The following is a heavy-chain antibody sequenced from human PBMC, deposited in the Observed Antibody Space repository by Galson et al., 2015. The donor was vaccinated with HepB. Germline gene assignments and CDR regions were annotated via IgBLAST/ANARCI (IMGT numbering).Heavy chain of an antibody. CDR3: ARDGLEQLADFDY. V-gene: IGHV1-8*01. CDR1: GYTFISHD. Sequence: SVKVSCKASGYTFISHDINWVRQAPGQGLEWMGWMNPDSGNTGYAQKFQGRVTMTTDTSTSTAYMELRSLRSDDTAVYYCARDGLEQLADFDYWGQGTLVTVSS. J-gene: IGHJ4*02. D-gene: IGHD6-13*01. CDR2: MNPDSGNT.